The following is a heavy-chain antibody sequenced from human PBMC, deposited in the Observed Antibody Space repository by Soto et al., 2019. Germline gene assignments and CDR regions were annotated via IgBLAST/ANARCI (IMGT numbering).Heavy chain of an antibody. J-gene: IGHJ4*02. Sequence: EVQLVETGGGLIQPGGSLRLSCAASGFTVSSNYMSWVRQAPGKGLEWVSLIYSDGSTYYTDSVKGRFTISRDNSKNTLFLQMNSLRTEDTALYYCARGTVYSSGSVDLDYWGQGTLVTVSS. CDR2: IYSDGST. CDR3: ARGTVYSSGSVDLDY. CDR1: GFTVSSNY. D-gene: IGHD6-19*01. V-gene: IGHV3-53*02.